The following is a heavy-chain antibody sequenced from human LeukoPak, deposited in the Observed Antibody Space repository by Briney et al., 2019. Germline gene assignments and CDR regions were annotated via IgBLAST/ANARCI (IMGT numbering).Heavy chain of an antibody. D-gene: IGHD2-15*01. CDR3: ARNILVVVAATDLTGSNWFDP. Sequence: SETLSLTCTVSGGSISSYYWSWIRQPAGKGLEWIGRIYTSGSITYNPSLKSRVSMSVDTSKNQFSLKLSSVTAADTAVYYCARNILVVVAATDLTGSNWFDPWGQGTLVTVSS. CDR2: IYTSGSI. J-gene: IGHJ5*02. V-gene: IGHV4-4*07. CDR1: GGSISSYY.